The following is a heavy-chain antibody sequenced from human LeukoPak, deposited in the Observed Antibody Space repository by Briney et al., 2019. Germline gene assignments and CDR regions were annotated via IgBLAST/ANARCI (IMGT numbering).Heavy chain of an antibody. Sequence: SETLSLTCTVSGGSISSYYWGWIRQPPGRGLEWIGYIYFSGSTNYNPSLKSRVTISVDTSRNRFSLQLSSVTAADTAVYYCARTSHPHGSSWLFDYWGQGTLVTVSS. CDR1: GGSISSYY. CDR2: IYFSGST. V-gene: IGHV4-59*01. D-gene: IGHD6-13*01. CDR3: ARTSHPHGSSWLFDY. J-gene: IGHJ4*02.